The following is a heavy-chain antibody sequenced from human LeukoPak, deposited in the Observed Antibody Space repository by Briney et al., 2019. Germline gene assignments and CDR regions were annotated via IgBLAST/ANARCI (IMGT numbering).Heavy chain of an antibody. CDR2: ISNDGTTT. CDR1: GFTFSSYS. Sequence: GGSLRLSCAASGFTFSSYSMHWVRQAPGKGRVWVSRISNDGTTTNYADSVKGRFTISRDNALNTLYLQMNSLRAEDTALYYCATSAGGHPYYFDYWGHGTLVTVSS. J-gene: IGHJ4*01. CDR3: ATSAGGHPYYFDY. D-gene: IGHD6-13*01. V-gene: IGHV3-74*01.